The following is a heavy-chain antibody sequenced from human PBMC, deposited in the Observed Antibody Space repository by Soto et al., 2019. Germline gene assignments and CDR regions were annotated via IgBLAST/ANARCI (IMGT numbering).Heavy chain of an antibody. Sequence: QVQLQQWGAGLLKPSETLSLTCAVYGGSFSGYYWSWIRQPPGKGLEWIGEINHSGSTKYNPSLKSRVTISADTSKNQFSLKLSSVTAADTAVYHCARVDSSGWYGWFDPWGQGTLVTVSS. V-gene: IGHV4-34*01. CDR1: GGSFSGYY. J-gene: IGHJ5*02. D-gene: IGHD6-19*01. CDR3: ARVDSSGWYGWFDP. CDR2: INHSGST.